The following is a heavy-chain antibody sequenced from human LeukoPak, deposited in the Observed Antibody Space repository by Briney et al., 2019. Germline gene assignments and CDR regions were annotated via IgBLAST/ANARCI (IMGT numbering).Heavy chain of an antibody. V-gene: IGHV6-1*01. CDR2: TYYRSKWYN. CDR1: GDSVSRDTAA. J-gene: IGHJ4*02. D-gene: IGHD6-13*01. Sequence: SQTLSLTCAISGDSVSRDTAAWNWVRQSPSRGLEWLGRTYYRSKWYNDYAVSVKSRITINPDTSKNQFSLQLNSVAPEDTAVYYCARDRGGSSWYYFDNWGQGSLVAVSS. CDR3: ARDRGGSSWYYFDN.